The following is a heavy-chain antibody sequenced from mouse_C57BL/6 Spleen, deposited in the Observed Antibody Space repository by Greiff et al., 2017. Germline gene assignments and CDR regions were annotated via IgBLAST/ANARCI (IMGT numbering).Heavy chain of an antibody. CDR3: ARVMSPQCYGSSPAWFAY. J-gene: IGHJ3*01. V-gene: IGHV5-4*01. CDR2: ISDGGSYT. D-gene: IGHD1-1*01. Sequence: DVHLVESGGGLVKPGGSLKLSCAASGFTFSSYAMSWVRQTPEKRLEWVATISDGGSYTYYPDNVKGRFTISRANATNNLYLQMSHLKPEDTAMYYCARVMSPQCYGSSPAWFAYWGQGTLVTVSA. CDR1: GFTFSSYA.